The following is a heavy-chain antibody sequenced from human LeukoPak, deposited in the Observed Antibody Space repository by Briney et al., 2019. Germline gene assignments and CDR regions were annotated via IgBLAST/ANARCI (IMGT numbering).Heavy chain of an antibody. CDR3: TTNDASDI. V-gene: IGHV3-15*01. Sequence: PGGSLRLSCAASGFTFSNAWMNWVRQAPGKGLEWVGRIQRKPDGGPTDYSAPVKGRFTISRDDSKNTLYLQMNSLKTEDTAVYYCTTNDASDIWGQGTMVIVSS. CDR2: IQRKPDGGPT. J-gene: IGHJ3*02. CDR1: GFTFSNAW.